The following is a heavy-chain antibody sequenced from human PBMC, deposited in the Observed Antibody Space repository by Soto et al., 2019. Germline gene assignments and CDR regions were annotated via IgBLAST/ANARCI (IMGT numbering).Heavy chain of an antibody. J-gene: IGHJ5*02. CDR2: ISAYNGNT. CDR3: ARGGGSHQSPYSYSWIDP. V-gene: IGHV1-18*01. CDR1: GYTFTSYG. Sequence: ASVKVSCKASGYTFTSYGISWVRQAPGQGLEWMGWISAYNGNTNYAQKLQGRVTMTTDTSTSTAYMELRSLRSDDTAVYYCARGGGSHQSPYSYSWIDPWGQGTLVTVSS. D-gene: IGHD2-15*01.